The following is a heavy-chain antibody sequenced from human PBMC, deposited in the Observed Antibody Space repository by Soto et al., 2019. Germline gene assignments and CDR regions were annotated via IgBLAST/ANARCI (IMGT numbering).Heavy chain of an antibody. CDR1: GFTFDDYG. J-gene: IGHJ4*02. CDR2: INWDGRSP. CDR3: ARVRAYGSGSVDY. D-gene: IGHD3-10*01. Sequence: EVQLVESGGGLVRPGGSLRLSCAASGFTFDDYGMSWVRQAPGKGLEWVSGINWDGRSPGYEDSVKVRFTISRDNAKNSLYLQMKSLRAGDTAFYHCARVRAYGSGSVDYWGQGTLVTVSS. V-gene: IGHV3-20*01.